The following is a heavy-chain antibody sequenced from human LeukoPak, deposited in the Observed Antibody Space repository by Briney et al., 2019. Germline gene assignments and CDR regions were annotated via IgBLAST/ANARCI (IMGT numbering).Heavy chain of an antibody. J-gene: IGHJ4*02. V-gene: IGHV3-7*01. CDR2: IKQDGSEK. D-gene: IGHD3-16*01. Sequence: GGSLRLSCAASGFTFSSYGMHWVRQAPGKGLEWVANIKQDGSEKYYVDSVKGRFTISRDNAKNSLYLQMNSLRAEDTAVYYCARDFWGSPGFDYWGQGTLVTVSS. CDR1: GFTFSSYG. CDR3: ARDFWGSPGFDY.